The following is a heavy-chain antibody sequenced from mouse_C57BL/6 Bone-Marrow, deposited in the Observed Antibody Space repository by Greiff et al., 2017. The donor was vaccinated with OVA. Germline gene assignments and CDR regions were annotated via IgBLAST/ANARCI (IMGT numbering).Heavy chain of an antibody. CDR3: ARHYGSRGYAMDY. D-gene: IGHD1-1*01. Sequence: VQLQQSGPELVKPGASVKISCKASGYSFTGYYMNWVKQSPEKSLEWIGEINPSTGGTTYNQKFKAKATLTVDKSSSTAYMQLKSLTSEDSAVYYCARHYGSRGYAMDYWGQGTSVTVSS. V-gene: IGHV1-42*01. CDR2: INPSTGGT. CDR1: GYSFTGYY. J-gene: IGHJ4*01.